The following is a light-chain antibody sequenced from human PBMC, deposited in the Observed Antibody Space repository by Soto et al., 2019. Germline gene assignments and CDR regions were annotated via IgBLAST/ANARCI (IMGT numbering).Light chain of an antibody. V-gene: IGKV1-5*03. CDR2: KAS. CDR3: QQYNSYCT. CDR1: QSISNW. J-gene: IGKJ1*01. Sequence: DIQMTQSPSTLSASVGDRVTITCRASQSISNWLAWYQQKPGKAPKLLIYKASNLESGVPSRFSGSGSGTEFTLTISSLQPDDFATYYCQQYNSYCTFGQGTKVEIK.